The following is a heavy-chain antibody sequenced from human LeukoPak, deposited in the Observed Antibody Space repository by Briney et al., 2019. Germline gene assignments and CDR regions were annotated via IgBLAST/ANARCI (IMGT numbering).Heavy chain of an antibody. D-gene: IGHD2-2*01. CDR3: ATVPAAPNWWFDP. Sequence: GGSLRPSCAASGFTFSSYAMSWVRQAPGKGLEWVSAISGSGGSTYYADSVKGRFTISRDNSKNTLYLQMNSLRAEDTAVYYCATVPAAPNWWFDPWGQGTLVTVSS. J-gene: IGHJ5*02. CDR1: GFTFSSYA. V-gene: IGHV3-23*01. CDR2: ISGSGGST.